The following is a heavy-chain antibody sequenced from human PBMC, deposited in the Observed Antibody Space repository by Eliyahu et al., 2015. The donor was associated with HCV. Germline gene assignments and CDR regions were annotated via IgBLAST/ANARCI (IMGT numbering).Heavy chain of an antibody. V-gene: IGHV3-11*06. Sequence: QVQLVESGGGXXEPGGSLRLSCAASGFTFSYYYXSWXRQAPGKGLEWVSXISGSGRYINYADSVKGRVTLSRDNANKSLSLHMNRLRADDTAVYYCARDGFGAFDFWGQGILVTVSS. CDR3: ARDGFGAFDF. J-gene: IGHJ4*02. CDR1: GFTFSYYY. CDR2: ISGSGRYI. D-gene: IGHD3-10*01.